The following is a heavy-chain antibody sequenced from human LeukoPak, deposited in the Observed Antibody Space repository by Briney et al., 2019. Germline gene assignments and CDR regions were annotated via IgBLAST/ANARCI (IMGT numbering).Heavy chain of an antibody. Sequence: PGGSLRLSCAASGFTFSSYEMNWVRQAPGKGLEWVSYISSSGSPIYYADSVKGRFTISRDNAKNSLYLQMNSLRAEDTAVYYCARDTLHYDILTGYERYYMDVWGKGTTVTVSS. J-gene: IGHJ6*03. D-gene: IGHD3-9*01. CDR3: ARDTLHYDILTGYERYYMDV. CDR1: GFTFSSYE. CDR2: ISSSGSPI. V-gene: IGHV3-48*03.